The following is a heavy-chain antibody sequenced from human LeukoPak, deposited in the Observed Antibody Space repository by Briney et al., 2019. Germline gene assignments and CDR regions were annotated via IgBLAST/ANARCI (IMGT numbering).Heavy chain of an antibody. J-gene: IGHJ5*02. D-gene: IGHD2-2*01. CDR2: IYYSGST. CDR3: ARDGSSTGDWFDP. Sequence: SETLPPTCTVSGGSISSHYWSWIRQPPGKGLEWIGYIYYSGSTNYNPSLKSRVTISVDTSKNQFSLKLSSVTAADTAVYYCARDGSSTGDWFDPWGQGTLVTVSS. CDR1: GGSISSHY. V-gene: IGHV4-59*11.